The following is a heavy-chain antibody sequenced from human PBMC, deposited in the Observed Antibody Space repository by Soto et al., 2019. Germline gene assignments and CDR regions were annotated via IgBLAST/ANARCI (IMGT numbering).Heavy chain of an antibody. V-gene: IGHV3-33*01. CDR2: IWYDGSNK. D-gene: IGHD2-2*02. CDR3: ARVHIVVPAAIGYYYYGMDV. Sequence: GGSLRLSCAASGFTLSSYGMHWVRQAPGKGLEWVAVIWYDGSNKYYADSVKGRFTISRDNSKNTLYLQMNSLRAEDTAVYYCARVHIVVPAAIGYYYYGMDVWGQGTTVTVSS. J-gene: IGHJ6*02. CDR1: GFTLSSYG.